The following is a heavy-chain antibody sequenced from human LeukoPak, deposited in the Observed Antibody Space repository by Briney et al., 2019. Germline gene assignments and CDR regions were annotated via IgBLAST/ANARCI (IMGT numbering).Heavy chain of an antibody. CDR2: IYNDGST. D-gene: IGHD2-21*01. Sequence: GGSLRLSCAASGLTASSSYMSRVRQAPGKGLEWVSIIYNDGSTYYADSMKGRFTISRDNSKNTLYLQVNSLRAEDTAMYYCARHILFALYIWGQGTMVTVSS. J-gene: IGHJ3*02. V-gene: IGHV3-53*01. CDR3: ARHILFALYI. CDR1: GLTASSSY.